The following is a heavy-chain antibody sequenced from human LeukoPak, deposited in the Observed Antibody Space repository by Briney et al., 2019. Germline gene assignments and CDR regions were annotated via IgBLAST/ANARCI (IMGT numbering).Heavy chain of an antibody. CDR2: IIPIFGTA. V-gene: IGHV1-69*05. CDR1: GGTFSSYA. D-gene: IGHD2-2*01. Sequence: GASVKVSCKASGGTFSSYAISWVRQAPGQGLEWMGGIIPIFGTANYAQKFQGRVTITTDESTSTVYMELSSLRSEDTAVYHCARSVVPAAYYYYYMDVWGKGTTVTVSS. CDR3: ARSVVPAAYYYYYMDV. J-gene: IGHJ6*03.